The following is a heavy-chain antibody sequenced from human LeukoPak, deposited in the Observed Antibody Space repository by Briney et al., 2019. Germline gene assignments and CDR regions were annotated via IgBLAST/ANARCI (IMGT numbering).Heavy chain of an antibody. V-gene: IGHV3-48*03. J-gene: IGHJ4*02. CDR3: ARRAGYRNYFDY. Sequence: GGSLRLSCAASGFTFSSYEINWVRQAPGKGLEWLSYISSSGSTIYYADSVKGRFTISRDKAKNSLYLQMNSLRAEDTAVYYCARRAGYRNYFDYWGQGTLVTVSS. D-gene: IGHD5-24*01. CDR2: ISSSGSTI. CDR1: GFTFSSYE.